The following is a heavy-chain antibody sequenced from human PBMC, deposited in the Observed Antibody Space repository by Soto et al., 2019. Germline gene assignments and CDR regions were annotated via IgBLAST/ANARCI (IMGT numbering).Heavy chain of an antibody. CDR1: GFTFSSSA. J-gene: IGHJ6*02. CDR3: ATVFQYFYYGMDV. CDR2: ISASGAST. V-gene: IGHV3-23*01. Sequence: PGGSLRLSCAASGFTFSSSAMSWVRQAPGKGLEWVSAISASGASTYYADSVKGRFTISRDNSKNTLYLQMNTLRAEDTALYYCATVFQYFYYGMDVWGQGSTVTGSS.